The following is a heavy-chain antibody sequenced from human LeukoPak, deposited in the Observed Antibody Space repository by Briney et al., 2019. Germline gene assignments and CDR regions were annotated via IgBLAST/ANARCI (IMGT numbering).Heavy chain of an antibody. J-gene: IGHJ4*02. CDR3: ARASHWLAFDN. Sequence: PGRSLRLSCAASGFTFSSYGMHWVRQAPGKGLEWVSAVYNGDNTNYADSVKGRFTISRDNSRNTLYLQLNSLGAEDTAVYFCARASHWLAFDNWGQGTLVTVSS. V-gene: IGHV3-66*01. CDR1: GFTFSSYG. D-gene: IGHD6-19*01. CDR2: VYNGDNT.